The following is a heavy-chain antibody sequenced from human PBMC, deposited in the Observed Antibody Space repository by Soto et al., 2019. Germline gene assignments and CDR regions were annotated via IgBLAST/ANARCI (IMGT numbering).Heavy chain of an antibody. J-gene: IGHJ6*02. D-gene: IGHD3-10*01. CDR1: GFTFSGYG. V-gene: IGHV3-30*18. CDR2: ISCDGSNK. Sequence: QVQLVESGGGVVQPGRSLRLSCAASGFTFSGYGMHWVRQAPGKGLEWVAVISCDGSNKYYADSVKGRFTISRDNSKNTLYLQMNSLRAEDTAVYYCAKDRGSGRYVYYYGMHVWGQGTTVTVSS. CDR3: AKDRGSGRYVYYYGMHV.